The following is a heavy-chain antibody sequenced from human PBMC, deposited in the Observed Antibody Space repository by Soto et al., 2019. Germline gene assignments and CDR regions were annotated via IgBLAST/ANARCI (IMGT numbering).Heavy chain of an antibody. V-gene: IGHV4-34*01. Sequence: SETLSLTCAVYGGSFSGYYWRWIRQPPGKGLEWMVEINHSGSTNYNPSLKSRVTISVDTSKNQFSLKLSSVTAADTAVYYCARRRVYDDVWVSYRQRDAFDIWGQGTMVTDSS. CDR2: INHSGST. D-gene: IGHD3-16*02. CDR3: ARRRVYDDVWVSYRQRDAFDI. J-gene: IGHJ3*02. CDR1: GGSFSGYY.